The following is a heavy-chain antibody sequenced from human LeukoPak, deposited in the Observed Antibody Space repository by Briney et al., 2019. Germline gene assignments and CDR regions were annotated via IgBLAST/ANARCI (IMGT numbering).Heavy chain of an antibody. CDR3: ARGGLLWFGEFTSWFGP. V-gene: IGHV4-34*01. CDR1: GGSFSGYY. CDR2: VNHSGST. D-gene: IGHD3-10*01. J-gene: IGHJ5*02. Sequence: SETLSLTCAVYGGSFSGYYWSWIRQTPGKGREWIGEVNHSGSTNYNPSLKSRVTISVDTSKNQFSLKLSSVTAADTAVYYCARGGLLWFGEFTSWFGPWGQGTLVTVSS.